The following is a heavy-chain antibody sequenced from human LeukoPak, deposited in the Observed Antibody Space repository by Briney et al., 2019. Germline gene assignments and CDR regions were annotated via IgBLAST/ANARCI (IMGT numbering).Heavy chain of an antibody. CDR2: IYPGDSDT. CDR1: GYSFSGSW. V-gene: IGHV5-51*01. J-gene: IGHJ4*02. D-gene: IGHD1-26*01. CDR3: ARFSVGGTYYPDY. Sequence: GESLKISCKGSGYSFSGSWIGWVRQMPGKGLEWMGIIYPGDSDTRYSPSFQGQVTISADKSISTAYLQWSSLKASDTAMYYCARFSVGGTYYPDYWGQGALVTVSS.